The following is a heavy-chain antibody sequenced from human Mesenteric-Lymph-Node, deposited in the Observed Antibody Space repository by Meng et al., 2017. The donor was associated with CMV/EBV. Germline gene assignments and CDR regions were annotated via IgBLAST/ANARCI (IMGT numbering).Heavy chain of an antibody. Sequence: GGSLRLSCVASGFSISNYWMDWVRRVPGEGLQWAATINGDGSMKRYVDSVEGRFTISRDNAKNSLYLHMNSLRAEDTALYYCARNTGYHRLDYWGRGTLVTVSS. D-gene: IGHD5-12*01. CDR3: ARNTGYHRLDY. CDR2: INGDGSMK. J-gene: IGHJ4*02. CDR1: GFSISNYW. V-gene: IGHV3-7*01.